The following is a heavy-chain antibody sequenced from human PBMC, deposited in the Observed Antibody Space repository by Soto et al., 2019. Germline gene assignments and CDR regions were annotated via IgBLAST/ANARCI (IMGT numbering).Heavy chain of an antibody. CDR3: ERSIGSGGVVGGFDY. J-gene: IGHJ4*02. CDR1: GGTFNKYA. CDR2: IIPIFDTP. Sequence: QVQLVQSGAEVKKPGSAVKISCKASGGTFNKYAMNWVRQAPGQGLEWMGGIIPIFDTPNYAQKFQGRLTITVYESTTSAYMALSSLRSDDTAVYYCERSIGSGGVVGGFDYWGQGTQVTVSS. V-gene: IGHV1-69*01. D-gene: IGHD3-16*02.